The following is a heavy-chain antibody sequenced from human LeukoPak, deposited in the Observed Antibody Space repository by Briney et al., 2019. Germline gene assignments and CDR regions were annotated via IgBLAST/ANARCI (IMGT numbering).Heavy chain of an antibody. CDR2: ISSSSSYI. J-gene: IGHJ3*02. CDR1: GFTFSSYS. V-gene: IGHV3-21*01. CDR3: ARVLSVARFDAFDI. D-gene: IGHD5-12*01. Sequence: GGSLRLSCAASGFTFSSYSMNWVRQAPGKGLEWVSSISSSSSYIYYADSVKGRFTISRDNAKNSLYLQMNSLRAEDTAVYYCARVLSVARFDAFDIWGQGTMVTVSS.